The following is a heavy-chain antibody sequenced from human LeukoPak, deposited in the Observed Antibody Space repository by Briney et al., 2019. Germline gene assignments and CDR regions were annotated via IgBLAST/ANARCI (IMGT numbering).Heavy chain of an antibody. V-gene: IGHV4-59*08. D-gene: IGHD3-22*01. CDR1: GGSISSYY. CDR2: IYYSGST. J-gene: IGHJ3*02. CDR3: ASYGSSGYKGAFDI. Sequence: KPSETLSLTCTVSGGSISSYYWSWIRQPPGKGLEWIGYIYYSGSTNYNPSLKSRVTISVDTSKNQFSLKLSSVTAADTAVYYCASYGSSGYKGAFDIWGQGTMVTVSS.